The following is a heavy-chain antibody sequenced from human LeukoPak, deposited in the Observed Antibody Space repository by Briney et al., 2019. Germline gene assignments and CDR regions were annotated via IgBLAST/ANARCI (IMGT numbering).Heavy chain of an antibody. CDR3: ARGEEQWLEWYFDL. CDR1: GGSFSGYY. D-gene: IGHD6-19*01. J-gene: IGHJ2*01. Sequence: KRSETLSLTCAVYGGSFSGYYWSWIRQPPGKGLEWIGEINHSGSTNYNPSLKSRVTISVDTSKNQFSLKLSSVTAADTAVYHCARGEEQWLEWYFDLWGRDTLVTASS. CDR2: INHSGST. V-gene: IGHV4-34*01.